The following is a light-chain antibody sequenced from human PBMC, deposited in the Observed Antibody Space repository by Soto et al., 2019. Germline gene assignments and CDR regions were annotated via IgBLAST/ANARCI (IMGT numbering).Light chain of an antibody. V-gene: IGKV1-5*01. CDR2: DAF. Sequence: DIQMTQSPSTLSASVGDRVTITCRASQRISSWLAWYQEKPGKAPKLLIYDAFSLESGVPARFSGSGSGTEFTLTISSLQPDDFATYYCQQYNGYWTFGQGTKVDIK. CDR1: QRISSW. CDR3: QQYNGYWT. J-gene: IGKJ1*01.